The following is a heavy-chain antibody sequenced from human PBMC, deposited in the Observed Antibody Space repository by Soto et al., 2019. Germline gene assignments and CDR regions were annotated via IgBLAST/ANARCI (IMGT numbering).Heavy chain of an antibody. CDR1: GFTFSSYS. CDR2: ISSSSSYI. J-gene: IGHJ4*02. D-gene: IGHD3-9*01. Sequence: GGSLSLSCAASGFTFSSYSMNWVRQAPGKGLEWVSSISSSSSYIYYADSVKGRFTISRDNAKNSLYLQMNSLRAEDTAVYYCARGYYDILTGSRPNYFDYWGQGTLVTVSS. V-gene: IGHV3-21*01. CDR3: ARGYYDILTGSRPNYFDY.